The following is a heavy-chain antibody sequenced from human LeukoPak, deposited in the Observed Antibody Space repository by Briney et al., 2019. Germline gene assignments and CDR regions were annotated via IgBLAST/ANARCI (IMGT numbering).Heavy chain of an antibody. J-gene: IGHJ4*02. V-gene: IGHV1-46*04. CDR3: ARDAWGWDNSDYYHPVNYFDY. CDR1: GYTFASYY. CDR2: INPSGGRT. D-gene: IGHD3-22*01. Sequence: GASVKASCKASGYTFASYYMHWVRQAPGQGLEWMGIINPSGGRTNYAQKLQGRVTMTRDTSTSTVYMELSSLRSEDTAVYYCARDAWGWDNSDYYHPVNYFDYWGQGTLVTVSS.